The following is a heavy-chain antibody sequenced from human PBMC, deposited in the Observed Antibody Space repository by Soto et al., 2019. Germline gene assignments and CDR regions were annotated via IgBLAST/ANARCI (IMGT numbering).Heavy chain of an antibody. CDR1: GFTFSSYW. CDR3: AKGYSGYDYAN. V-gene: IGHV3-74*01. CDR2: INSDGSST. D-gene: IGHD5-12*01. J-gene: IGHJ4*02. Sequence: GGSLRLSCAASGFTFSSYWMHWVRQAPGKGLVWVSRINSDGSSTTYADSVKGRFTISRDNAKNTLYLQMNSLSAEDTAVYFCAKGYSGYDYANWGQGSLVTVSS.